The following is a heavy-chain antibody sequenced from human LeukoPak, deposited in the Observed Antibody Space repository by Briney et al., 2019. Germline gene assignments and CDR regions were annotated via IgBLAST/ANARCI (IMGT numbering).Heavy chain of an antibody. CDR1: GFTFSSYA. D-gene: IGHD5-12*01. CDR2: ISGSGGST. V-gene: IGHV3-23*01. CDR3: AKDPYSGYDSPDWYFDL. Sequence: TGGSLRLSCAASGFTFSSYAMSWVRQAPGKGLEWVSAISGSGGSTYYADSVKGRFTISRDNSKNTLYLQMNSLRAEDTAVYYCAKDPYSGYDSPDWYFDLWGRGTLVTVSS. J-gene: IGHJ2*01.